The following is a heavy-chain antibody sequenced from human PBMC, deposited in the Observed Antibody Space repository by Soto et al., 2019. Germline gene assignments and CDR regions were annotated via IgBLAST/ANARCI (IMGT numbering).Heavy chain of an antibody. D-gene: IGHD3-16*01. CDR1: GGSISSYY. CDR2: IYTSGST. J-gene: IGHJ2*01. V-gene: IGHV4-4*07. CDR3: ARDRAGGFDL. Sequence: PSETLSLTCTVSGGSISSYYCSWIRQPAGKGLEWIGRIYTSGSTNYNPSLKSRVTMSVYTTKNQCSLKLISVTAADTAVYCCARDRAGGFDLWGSGTLVTVSS.